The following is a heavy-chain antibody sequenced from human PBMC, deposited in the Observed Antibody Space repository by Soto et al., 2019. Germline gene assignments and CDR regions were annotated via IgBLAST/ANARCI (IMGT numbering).Heavy chain of an antibody. CDR2: LYWDDDN. Sequence: QITLKESGPTLVKPTQTLTLTCTFSGFSLSTSGVGVGWIRQPPGKALEWLALLYWDDDNRYNPSLRSRLTLTKDTSKNRVVLTMTNMDPVDTATYYCAHGSGWLSDYWGQGTLVTVSS. CDR3: AHGSGWLSDY. CDR1: GFSLSTSGVG. J-gene: IGHJ4*02. V-gene: IGHV2-5*02. D-gene: IGHD6-19*01.